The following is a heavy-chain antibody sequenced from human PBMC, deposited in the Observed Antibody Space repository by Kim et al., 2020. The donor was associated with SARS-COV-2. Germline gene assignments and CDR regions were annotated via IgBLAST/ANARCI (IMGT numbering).Heavy chain of an antibody. CDR2: VSGYGGRT. J-gene: IGHJ2*01. V-gene: IGHV3-23*01. Sequence: GGSLRLSCVVSGFTFSNYCMNWVRQAPGKGLEWVSAVSGYGGRTYDADSVKGRFTFSRDNYKNTLYLQKNSLGADNTAEYYCENDSTECRCKNWY. CDR1: GFTFSNYC. D-gene: IGHD3-3*01. CDR3: ENDSTECRCKNWY.